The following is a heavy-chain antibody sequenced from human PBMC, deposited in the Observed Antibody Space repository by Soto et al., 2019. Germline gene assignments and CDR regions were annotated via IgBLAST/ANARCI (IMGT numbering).Heavy chain of an antibody. CDR2: IWYDGSNK. CDR3: AREYYYDSSGYLGY. D-gene: IGHD3-22*01. CDR1: GFTFSSYG. J-gene: IGHJ4*02. V-gene: IGHV3-33*01. Sequence: QVQLVESGGGVVQPGRSLRLSCAASGFTFSSYGMHWVRQAPGKGLEWVAVIWYDGSNKYYADSVEGRFTISRDNSKNTLYLQMNSLRAEDTAVYYCAREYYYDSSGYLGYWGQGTLVTVSS.